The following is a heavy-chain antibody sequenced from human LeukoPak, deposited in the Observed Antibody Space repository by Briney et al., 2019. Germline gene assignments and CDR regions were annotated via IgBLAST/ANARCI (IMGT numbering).Heavy chain of an antibody. CDR1: GFTFSSYA. J-gene: IGHJ4*02. Sequence: GGSPRLSCSASGFTFSSYAMHWVRQAPGKGLEYVSAISSNGGSTYYADSVKGRSTISRDNSKNTLYLQMSSLRAEDTAVYYCVKGRGYSGYDLGSYFDYWGQGTLVTVSS. CDR2: ISSNGGST. D-gene: IGHD5-12*01. V-gene: IGHV3-64D*09. CDR3: VKGRGYSGYDLGSYFDY.